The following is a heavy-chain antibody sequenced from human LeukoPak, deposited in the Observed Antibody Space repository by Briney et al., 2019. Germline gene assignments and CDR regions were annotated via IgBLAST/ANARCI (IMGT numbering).Heavy chain of an antibody. CDR2: ISHSGST. CDR1: GGSISSGAYY. V-gene: IGHV4-30-2*06. J-gene: IGHJ4*02. D-gene: IGHD3-9*01. CDR3: ARSFDWLFNRPDYFDY. Sequence: SETLSLTCTVSGGSISSGAYYWNWIRQSPGKGLEWIGYISHSGSTYYNPSLKSRVTISVDRSENQFSLKLSSVTAADTAVYYCARSFDWLFNRPDYFDYWGQGTLVTVSS.